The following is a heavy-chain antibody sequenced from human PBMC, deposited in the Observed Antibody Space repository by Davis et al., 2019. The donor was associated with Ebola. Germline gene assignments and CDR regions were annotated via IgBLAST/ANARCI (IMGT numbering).Heavy chain of an antibody. CDR2: IHHSGST. V-gene: IGHV4-38-2*02. CDR3: ARGWDSSGWQN. Sequence: SETLSLTCSVSGYSISSGYYWGWIRQPPGKGPEWTGSIHHSGSTYYSPSLKSRVTMSAESSKNQFSLNLTSVTAADSAVYYCARGWDSSGWQNWGQGTLVTVSS. J-gene: IGHJ4*02. D-gene: IGHD6-19*01. CDR1: GYSISSGYY.